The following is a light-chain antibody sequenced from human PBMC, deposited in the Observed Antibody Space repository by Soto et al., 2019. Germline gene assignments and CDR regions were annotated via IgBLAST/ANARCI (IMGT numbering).Light chain of an antibody. CDR3: QQYNRLYT. CDR2: KTS. V-gene: IGKV1-5*03. J-gene: IGKJ2*01. Sequence: DIQMTQSPSTLSASVGDRVTITCRASQRISGWLAWYQQRPGKAPKLLIYKTSSLESGVPSRFSGSESGTEFTLTISSLQPDDFATYYCQQYNRLYTFGQGTKLDLK. CDR1: QRISGW.